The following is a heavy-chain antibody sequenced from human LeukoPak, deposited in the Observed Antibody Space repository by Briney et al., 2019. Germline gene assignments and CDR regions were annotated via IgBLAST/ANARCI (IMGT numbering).Heavy chain of an antibody. Sequence: GGSLTLSCAASGLSFSSYSMNWVGPAPGKGLECVSSISSSSRYIYYADSVKGRFTISRDNTKNSLYLQMNSLRAEDTAVYYCARDYSSGYFDYWGQGTLVTVSS. CDR1: GLSFSSYS. J-gene: IGHJ4*02. CDR3: ARDYSSGYFDY. D-gene: IGHD6-25*01. V-gene: IGHV3-21*01. CDR2: ISSSSRYI.